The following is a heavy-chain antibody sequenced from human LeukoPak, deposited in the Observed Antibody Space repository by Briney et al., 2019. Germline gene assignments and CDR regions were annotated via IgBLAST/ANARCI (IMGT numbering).Heavy chain of an antibody. D-gene: IGHD5-18*01. V-gene: IGHV3-30*18. CDR2: ISYDGSNK. Sequence: PGGSLRLSCAASGSTFSSYGMHWVRQAPGKGLEWVAVISYDGSNKYYADSVKGRFTISRDNSKNTLYLQMNSLRAEDTAVYYCAKPIPPGIQLPLGMDVWGQGTTVTVSS. CDR1: GSTFSSYG. CDR3: AKPIPPGIQLPLGMDV. J-gene: IGHJ6*02.